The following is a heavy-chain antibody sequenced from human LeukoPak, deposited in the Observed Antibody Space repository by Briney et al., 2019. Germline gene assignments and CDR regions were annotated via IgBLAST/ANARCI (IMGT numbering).Heavy chain of an antibody. V-gene: IGHV3-48*01. CDR2: ISSSSSTI. D-gene: IGHD6-19*01. CDR1: GFTFSSYS. Sequence: GGSLRLSCAASGFTFSSYSMNWVRQAPGKGLEWVSYISSSSSTIYYADSVKGRFTISRDNAKSSLYLQMNSLRAEDTAVYYCARDHLLVSGWLLPVYFDYWGQGTLVTVSS. CDR3: ARDHLLVSGWLLPVYFDY. J-gene: IGHJ4*02.